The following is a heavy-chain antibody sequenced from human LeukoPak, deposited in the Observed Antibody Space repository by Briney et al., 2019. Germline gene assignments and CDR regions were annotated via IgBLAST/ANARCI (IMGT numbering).Heavy chain of an antibody. CDR2: TRNKANNYAT. Sequence: GGSLRLSCAASGYTFSDHYIDWVRQAPGKGLEWVGHTRNKANNYATEYAASVKGRFTISRDDSRSSVYLQMNSLKTEDTAVYYCTRWRSGTSDWGQGTLVTVSS. V-gene: IGHV3-72*01. CDR1: GYTFSDHY. J-gene: IGHJ4*02. CDR3: TRWRSGTSD. D-gene: IGHD4-23*01.